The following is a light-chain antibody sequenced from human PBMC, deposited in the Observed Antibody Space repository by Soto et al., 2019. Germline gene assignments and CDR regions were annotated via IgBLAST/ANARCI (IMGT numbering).Light chain of an antibody. CDR1: QTVTNTY. CDR3: QQYGTLPPT. CDR2: GAS. J-gene: IGKJ4*01. Sequence: EIVLTQSAGSLSLSPGERATLSCRASQTVTNTYLAWYQQKSGQAPKFLIYGASNRATGIPDRFSGSGSGTDFTLTISRLEPEDFAVYYCQQYGTLPPTFGGGTKVEI. V-gene: IGKV3-20*01.